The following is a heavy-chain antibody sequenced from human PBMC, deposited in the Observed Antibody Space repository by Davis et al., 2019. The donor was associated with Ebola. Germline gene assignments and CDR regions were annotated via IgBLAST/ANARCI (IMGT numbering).Heavy chain of an antibody. Sequence: GGSLRLSCAASGFTFSSYGMHWVRQAPGKGLEWVAFIRYDGSNKYYADSVKGRFTISRDNAKNSLYLQMNSLRAEDTAVYYCARDPIFVTMWYYFDYWGQGTLVTVSS. CDR1: GFTFSSYG. CDR3: ARDPIFVTMWYYFDY. CDR2: IRYDGSNK. V-gene: IGHV3-30*02. D-gene: IGHD2-21*01. J-gene: IGHJ4*02.